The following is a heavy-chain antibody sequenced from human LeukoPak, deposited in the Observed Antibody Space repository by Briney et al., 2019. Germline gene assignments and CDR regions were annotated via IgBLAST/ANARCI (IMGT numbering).Heavy chain of an antibody. CDR2: IKNKTNGGTT. Sequence: GGSLRLSCAASGFIFSSAWMTWVRQAPGKGLEWVGHIKNKTNGGTTDYAAPVKGRFIISRDDSKNTLYLQMNSLRTEDTAVYYCARVYENWFDPWGQGTLVTVSS. CDR1: GFIFSSAW. V-gene: IGHV3-15*01. CDR3: ARVYENWFDP. J-gene: IGHJ5*02. D-gene: IGHD5-12*01.